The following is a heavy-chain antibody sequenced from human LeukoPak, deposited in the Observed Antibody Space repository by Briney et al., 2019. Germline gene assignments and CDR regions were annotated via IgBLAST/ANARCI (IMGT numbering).Heavy chain of an antibody. CDR2: IIPIRGIA. Sequence: SVKVSCKASGGTFSSYAISWGRQAPGQGLEWMGRIIPIRGIANSAQKFQGRVTITADKSTSTDYMELSSLRSEDTAVYYCARSLSSGYSYDYYYSGMDVWAQGTTVTVSS. CDR3: ARSLSSGYSYDYYYSGMDV. V-gene: IGHV1-69*04. D-gene: IGHD5-18*01. CDR1: GGTFSSYA. J-gene: IGHJ6*02.